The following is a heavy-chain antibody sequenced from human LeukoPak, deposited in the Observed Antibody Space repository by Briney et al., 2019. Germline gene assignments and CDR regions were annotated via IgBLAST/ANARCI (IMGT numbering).Heavy chain of an antibody. Sequence: GGSLRLSCAASGFTVSSNYMSWVRQAPGKGLEWVSVIYSGGGTYYADSVKGRFTISRDNSKNTLYLQMNSPRAEDTAVYYCALGRDYGGQRYWGQGTLVTVSS. CDR2: IYSGGGT. V-gene: IGHV3-66*01. J-gene: IGHJ4*02. D-gene: IGHD4-23*01. CDR3: ALGRDYGGQRY. CDR1: GFTVSSNY.